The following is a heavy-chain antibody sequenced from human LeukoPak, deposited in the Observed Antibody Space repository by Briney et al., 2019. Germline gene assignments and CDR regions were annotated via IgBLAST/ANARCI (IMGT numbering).Heavy chain of an antibody. J-gene: IGHJ4*02. CDR3: ARDRGSSGWYEFDY. Sequence: GGSLRLSCAASGFTSSNYWMSCVRQAPRKGLEWVANIKQDGSEKYYVDSVKGRFTISRDNAKNSLYLQMNSLRAEDTAVYYCARDRGSSGWYEFDYWGQGTLVTVSS. D-gene: IGHD6-19*01. CDR2: IKQDGSEK. V-gene: IGHV3-7*01. CDR1: GFTSSNYW.